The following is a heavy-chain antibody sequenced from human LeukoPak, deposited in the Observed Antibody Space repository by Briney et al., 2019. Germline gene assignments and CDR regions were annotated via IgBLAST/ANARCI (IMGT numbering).Heavy chain of an antibody. CDR3: ARTLPRTYDFWSGYYPDYYYYGMDV. J-gene: IGHJ6*02. CDR1: GFTVSSNY. D-gene: IGHD3-3*01. V-gene: IGHV3-74*01. CDR2: INSDGSST. Sequence: GGSLRLSCAASGFTVSSNYMSWVRQAPGKGLVWVSRINSDGSSTSYADSVKGRFTISRDNAKNTLYLQMNSLRAEDTAVYYCARTLPRTYDFWSGYYPDYYYYGMDVWGQGTTVTVSS.